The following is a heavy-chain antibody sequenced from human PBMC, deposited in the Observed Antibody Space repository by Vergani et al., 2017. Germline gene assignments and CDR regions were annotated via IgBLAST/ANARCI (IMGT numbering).Heavy chain of an antibody. CDR3: ARIPISGSYSPSFDY. D-gene: IGHD1-26*01. CDR2: IFSNDEK. CDR1: GFSLSNARMG. J-gene: IGHJ4*02. V-gene: IGHV2-26*01. Sequence: QVTLKESGPVLVPPTETLTLTCTVSGFSLSNARMGVSWIRQPPGKALEWLAHIFSNDEKSYSTSLKSRLTISKDTSKSQVVLTMTNMDPVDTATYYCARIPISGSYSPSFDYWGQGTLVTVSS.